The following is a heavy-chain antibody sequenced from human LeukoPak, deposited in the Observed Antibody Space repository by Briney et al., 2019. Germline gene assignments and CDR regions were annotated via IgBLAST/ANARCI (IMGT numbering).Heavy chain of an antibody. Sequence: GGSLRLSCATSGFTFNNAWMTWVRQAPGKGLEWVANIKQDGSEKYYVDSVKGRFTISRDNAKNSLYLQMNSLRAEDTAVYYCASAVTAKAFDIWGQGTMVTVSS. CDR3: ASAVTAKAFDI. V-gene: IGHV3-7*01. CDR1: GFTFNNAW. J-gene: IGHJ3*02. D-gene: IGHD2-21*02. CDR2: IKQDGSEK.